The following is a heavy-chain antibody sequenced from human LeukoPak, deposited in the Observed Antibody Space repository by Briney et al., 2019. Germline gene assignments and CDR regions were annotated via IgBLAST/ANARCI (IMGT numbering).Heavy chain of an antibody. CDR1: GGTFSSYA. CDR2: IIPIFGTA. V-gene: IGHV1-69*01. J-gene: IGHJ6*04. CDR3: ARDSRSTSCYTCVDV. D-gene: IGHD2-2*01. Sequence: SVKVSCTASGGTFSSYAISWVRQAPGQGLEWMGGIIPIFGTANYAQKFQGRVTITADESTSTAYMELSSLRSEDTAVYYCARDSRSTSCYTCVDVWGKGTTVTVSS.